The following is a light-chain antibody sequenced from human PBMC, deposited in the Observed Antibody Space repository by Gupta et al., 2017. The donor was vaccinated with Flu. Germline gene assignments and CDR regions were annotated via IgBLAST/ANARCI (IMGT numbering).Light chain of an antibody. CDR1: QNIGNN. J-gene: IGKJ1*01. Sequence: EIVMTQSPATLSVSPGQRVTLSCKASQNIGNNLAWYQQMPGQAPRLLIYGAFTRAPDIPARFSGSGSGTEFTLTISSLVPEDFAGYHCQQYAIWPKTFGQGTKVEI. CDR2: GAF. V-gene: IGKV3-15*01. CDR3: QQYAIWPKT.